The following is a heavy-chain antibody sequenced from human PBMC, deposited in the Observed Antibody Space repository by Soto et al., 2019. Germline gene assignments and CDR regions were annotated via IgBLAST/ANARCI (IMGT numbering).Heavy chain of an antibody. D-gene: IGHD2-2*01. V-gene: IGHV4-30-2*01. CDR1: GGSISSGGYS. CDR2: IYHSGST. CDR3: ARVPDR. J-gene: IGHJ5*02. Sequence: PSETLSLTFAVPGGSISSGGYSWSWIWQPPGKGLEWIGYIYHSGSTYYNTSLKSRVTISVDRSKNQFSLKLSSVTAADTAVYYCARVPDRWGQGTLVTVS.